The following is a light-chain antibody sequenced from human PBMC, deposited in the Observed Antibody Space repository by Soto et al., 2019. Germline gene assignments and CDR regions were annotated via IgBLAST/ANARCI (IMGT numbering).Light chain of an antibody. CDR2: GAS. CDR3: QQYNEWPLT. Sequence: EIVLTQSPGTLSLSPGERATLSCRASQSVSSSYLAWYQQKPGQAPRLLIYGASSRATGIPARFSGSGSGTELTLTISSVQSEDFAVYYCQQYNEWPLTFGGGTKVEIK. V-gene: IGKV3-15*01. J-gene: IGKJ4*01. CDR1: QSVSSSY.